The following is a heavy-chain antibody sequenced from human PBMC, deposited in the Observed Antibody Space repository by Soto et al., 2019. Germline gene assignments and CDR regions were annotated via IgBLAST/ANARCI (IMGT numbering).Heavy chain of an antibody. Sequence: GESLKISCKGSGYSFTSYWIGWVRQMPGKGLEWMGIIYPGDSDTRYSPSFQGQVTISADKSISTAYLQWSSLKASDTAMYYCARGLTGASEFYGMDVCCPGPTVTVSS. CDR1: GYSFTSYW. V-gene: IGHV5-51*01. J-gene: IGHJ6*02. CDR3: ARGLTGASEFYGMDV. CDR2: IYPGDSDT. D-gene: IGHD7-27*01.